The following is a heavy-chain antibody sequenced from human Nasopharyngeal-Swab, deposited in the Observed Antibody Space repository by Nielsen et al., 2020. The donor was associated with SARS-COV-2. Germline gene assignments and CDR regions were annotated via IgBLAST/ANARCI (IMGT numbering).Heavy chain of an antibody. CDR2: INHSGST. Sequence: SQTLSLTCAVYGGSFSGYYWSWIRQPPGKGLEWIGEINHSGSTNYNPSLKSRVTISVDTSKNQFSLKLSSVTAADTAVYYCARVPGYYYYYMDVWGKGTTVTVSS. CDR1: GGSFSGYY. J-gene: IGHJ6*03. V-gene: IGHV4-34*01. CDR3: ARVPGYYYYYMDV.